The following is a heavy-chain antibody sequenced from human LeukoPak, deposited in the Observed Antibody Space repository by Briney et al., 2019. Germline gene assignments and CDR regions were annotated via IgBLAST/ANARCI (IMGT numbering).Heavy chain of an antibody. J-gene: IGHJ5*02. D-gene: IGHD3-22*01. CDR3: ARRGHTYYYDSSGYYGGNWFDP. V-gene: IGHV4-34*01. CDR2: INHSGST. Sequence: PSETLSLTCAVYGGSFSGYYWSWIRQPPGKGLEWIGEINHSGSTNYNPSLKSRVTISVDTSKNQFSLKLSSVTAADTAVYYCARRGHTYYYDSSGYYGGNWFDPWGQGTLVTVSS. CDR1: GGSFSGYY.